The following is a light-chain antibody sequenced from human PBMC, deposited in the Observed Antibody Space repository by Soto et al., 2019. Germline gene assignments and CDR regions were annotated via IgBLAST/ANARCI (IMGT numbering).Light chain of an antibody. CDR1: SSNIGRNS. J-gene: IGLJ2*01. CDR3: ATWDSSLSAGV. CDR2: ANN. Sequence: QSVLTQPPSLSAAPGQKVTISCSGSSSNIGRNSVSWYQQLPGTAPKLLIFANNKRPLGSPDRFSGSKSGTSATLGITGLQTGDAADYYCATWDSSLSAGVFGGGTKLTVL. V-gene: IGLV1-51*01.